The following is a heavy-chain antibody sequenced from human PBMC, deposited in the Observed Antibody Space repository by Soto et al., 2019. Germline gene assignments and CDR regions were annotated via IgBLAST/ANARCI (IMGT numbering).Heavy chain of an antibody. J-gene: IGHJ4*02. CDR2: TYHRGST. V-gene: IGHV4-59*01. D-gene: IGHD3-10*01. Sequence: SETLSLSCTISVVSISIYFWSWIRQPPGRGLDWIGYTYHRGSTNYSPSLKSRVAISLDTSENQFSLKVNSVTAADTAVYYCARIGGYNGPLDHWGQGTTVTVSS. CDR3: ARIGGYNGPLDH. CDR1: VVSISIYF.